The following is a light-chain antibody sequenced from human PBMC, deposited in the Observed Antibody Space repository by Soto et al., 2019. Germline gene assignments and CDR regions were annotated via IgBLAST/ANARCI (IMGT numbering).Light chain of an antibody. CDR1: QNVNNR. J-gene: IGKJ1*01. V-gene: IGKV3-15*01. CDR2: GAS. CDR3: QHFNRWPLL. Sequence: EIVMTQSPAMLSVSPGERATLSCRASQNVNNRLAWYQQKAGQPPRLLIYGASTRATGIPARFSGSGSGTEFTLTIRSLQSEDFAVYYCQHFNRWPLLFGQGTKVEIK.